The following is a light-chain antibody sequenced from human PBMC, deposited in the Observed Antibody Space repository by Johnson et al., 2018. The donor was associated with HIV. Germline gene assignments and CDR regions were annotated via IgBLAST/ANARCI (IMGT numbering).Light chain of an antibody. V-gene: IGLV1-51*02. CDR2: ENN. Sequence: QFVFTQPPSVSAAPGQKVTISCSGSSSNIGNNYVSWYQQLPGTAPKLLIYENNTRPSGIPDRFSGSKSGTSATLGITGLQTGDEAYYYCGTWDSSLSVYVFGTGTKVTVL. CDR1: SSNIGNNY. CDR3: GTWDSSLSVYV. J-gene: IGLJ1*01.